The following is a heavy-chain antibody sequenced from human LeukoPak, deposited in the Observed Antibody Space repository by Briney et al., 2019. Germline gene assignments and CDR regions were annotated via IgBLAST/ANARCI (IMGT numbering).Heavy chain of an antibody. CDR2: IYHSGST. CDR1: GGSISSGGYY. V-gene: IGHV4-30-2*01. CDR3: ARGRSPTGTTVSADY. D-gene: IGHD1-7*01. J-gene: IGHJ4*02. Sequence: SQTLSLTCTVSGGSISSGGYYWSWIRQPPGKGLEWIGYIYHSGSTYYNPSLKSRVTISVDRSKNQFSLKLSSVTAADTAVYYCARGRSPTGTTVSADYWGQGTLVTVSS.